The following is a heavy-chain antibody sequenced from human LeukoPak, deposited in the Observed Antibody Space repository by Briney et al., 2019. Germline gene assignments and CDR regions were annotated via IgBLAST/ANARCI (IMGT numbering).Heavy chain of an antibody. V-gene: IGHV4-4*02. D-gene: IGHD2-8*01. Sequence: SGTLSLTCTVSGDSITAPKWWSWVRQAPGEGLEWIGEIYHDRTTSFNPSHKSRLTISVDKSANQFFLNLNSVSATDTAVYYCVGRGLYGGTWLFEYWGQGALVTVSS. CDR1: GDSITAPKW. J-gene: IGHJ4*02. CDR3: VGRGLYGGTWLFEY. CDR2: IYHDRTT.